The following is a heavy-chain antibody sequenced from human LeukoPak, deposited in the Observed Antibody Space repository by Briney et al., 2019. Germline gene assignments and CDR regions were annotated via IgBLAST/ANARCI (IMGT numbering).Heavy chain of an antibody. D-gene: IGHD3-3*01. V-gene: IGHV1-2*02. J-gene: IGHJ5*02. CDR2: INPKSGRT. Sequence: ASVKVSCKTSGYSFTDYYIHWVRQAPRQGLEWMGWINPKSGRTSSARKFQDRVTMTRDPSISTVYMDMAWLTSDDTAIYFCARADFVDAGPYLIGPWGQGTLVTVSS. CDR1: GYSFTDYY. CDR3: ARADFVDAGPYLIGP.